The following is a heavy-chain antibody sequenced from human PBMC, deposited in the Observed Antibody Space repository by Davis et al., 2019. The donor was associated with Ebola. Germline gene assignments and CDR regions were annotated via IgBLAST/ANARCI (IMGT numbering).Heavy chain of an antibody. D-gene: IGHD2-2*01. CDR3: ARDSSSASGMDV. CDR1: GGSISSGGYY. J-gene: IGHJ6*04. CDR2: IYYSGST. Sequence: TLSLTCTVSGGSISSGGYYWSWIRQHPGKGLEWIGYIYYSGSTYYNPSLKSRVTISVDTSKNQFSLKLSSVTAADTAVYYCARDSSSASGMDVWGKGTTVTVSS. V-gene: IGHV4-31*03.